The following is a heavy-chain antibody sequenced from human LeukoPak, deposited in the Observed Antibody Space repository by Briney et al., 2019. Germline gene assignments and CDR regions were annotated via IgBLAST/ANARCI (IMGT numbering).Heavy chain of an antibody. Sequence: ASVKVSCKASGYTFTSYYMHWVRQAPGQRLEWMGIINPSGGSTSYAQKFQGRVTMTRDMSTSTVYMELSSLRSEDTAVYYCARGDLIAAGDSGDAEYFQHWGQGTLVTVSS. CDR3: ARGDLIAAGDSGDAEYFQH. V-gene: IGHV1-46*01. CDR1: GYTFTSYY. CDR2: INPSGGST. J-gene: IGHJ1*01. D-gene: IGHD6-13*01.